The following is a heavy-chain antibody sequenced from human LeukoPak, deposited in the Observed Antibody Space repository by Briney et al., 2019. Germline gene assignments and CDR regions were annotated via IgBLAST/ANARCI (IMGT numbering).Heavy chain of an antibody. D-gene: IGHD6-13*01. V-gene: IGHV1-2*06. CDR3: ARGPYSSSWAEYFQH. CDR2: INPNNGGT. J-gene: IGHJ1*01. Sequence: ASVQVSFKSSGYTFTGYYIHWVRQAPGQGLEWMGRINPNNGGTNYAQKCQGRVTMTRDTSISTAYTELTRLRSDDTAVYYCARGPYSSSWAEYFQHWGQGTPVTVSS. CDR1: GYTFTGYY.